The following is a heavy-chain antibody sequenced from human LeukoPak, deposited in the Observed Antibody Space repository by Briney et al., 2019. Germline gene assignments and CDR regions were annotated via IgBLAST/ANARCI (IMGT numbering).Heavy chain of an antibody. Sequence: GGSLRLSCAASGFTFSSYAMSWVRQAPGKGLEWVSAISGSGGSTYYADSVKGRFTISRDNSKNTLYLQMNSLRAEDTAVYYCAKPGYSSGWYHDIDYWGQGTLVTVSS. J-gene: IGHJ4*02. D-gene: IGHD6-19*01. V-gene: IGHV3-23*01. CDR1: GFTFSSYA. CDR3: AKPGYSSGWYHDIDY. CDR2: ISGSGGST.